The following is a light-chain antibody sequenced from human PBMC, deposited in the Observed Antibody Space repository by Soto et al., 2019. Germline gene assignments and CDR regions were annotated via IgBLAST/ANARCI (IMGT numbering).Light chain of an antibody. CDR3: HQYDSSPT. CDR1: QSVSSSY. J-gene: IGKJ1*01. CDR2: GAS. V-gene: IGKV3-20*01. Sequence: EIVLTQSPGTLSLSPGERASLSCRASQSVSSSYLAWYQQKAGQAPRLLIYGASNRATGIPDRFSGGGSGTDFTLTINRLEPEDFTVYYCHQYDSSPTFGQGTKVEI.